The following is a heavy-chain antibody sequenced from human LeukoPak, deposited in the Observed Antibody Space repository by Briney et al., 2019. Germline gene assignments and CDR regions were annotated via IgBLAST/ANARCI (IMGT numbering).Heavy chain of an antibody. J-gene: IGHJ6*02. CDR1: GGSISSYY. CDR2: IYYSGST. V-gene: IGHV4-59*01. Sequence: SETLSLTCTVSGGSISSYYWSWIRQPPGKGLEWIGYIYYSGSTNYNPSLKSRATTSVDTSKNQFSLKLSSVTAADTAVYYCARFPYYYYGMDVWGQGTTVTVSS. CDR3: ARFPYYYYGMDV.